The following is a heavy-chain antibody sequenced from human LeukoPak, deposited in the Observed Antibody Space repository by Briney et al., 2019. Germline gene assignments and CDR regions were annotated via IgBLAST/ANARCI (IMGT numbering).Heavy chain of an antibody. D-gene: IGHD6-19*01. Sequence: GGSLRLSCAASGFTFSSYDMHWVRQATGKGLEWVSAIGTAGDTYYPGSVKGRFTISRENAKNSLYLQMNSLRAEDTAVYYCARVGRYSSGRDWYFDLWGRGTLVTVSS. CDR3: ARVGRYSSGRDWYFDL. V-gene: IGHV3-13*01. CDR1: GFTFSSYD. CDR2: IGTAGDT. J-gene: IGHJ2*01.